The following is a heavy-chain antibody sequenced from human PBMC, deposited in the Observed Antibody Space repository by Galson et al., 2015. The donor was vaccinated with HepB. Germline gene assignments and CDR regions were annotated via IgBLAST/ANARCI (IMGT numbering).Heavy chain of an antibody. CDR1: GFTFSAYA. V-gene: IGHV3-30*04. CDR2: VSSDESNK. D-gene: IGHD6-13*01. CDR3: ARDGGPAAPYGMDV. Sequence: SLRLSCAASGFTFSAYAMHWVRQAPGKGLEWVALVSSDESNKYYADSVRGRFTISRDNSRNTLYLQMNSLRAEDTAVYYCARDGGPAAPYGMDVWGQGTTVTVSS. J-gene: IGHJ6*02.